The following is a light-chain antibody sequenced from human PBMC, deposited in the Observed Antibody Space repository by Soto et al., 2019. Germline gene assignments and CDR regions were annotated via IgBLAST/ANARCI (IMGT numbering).Light chain of an antibody. CDR1: QRLLHSDGYNY. V-gene: IGKV2-28*01. CDR2: LGS. Sequence: VMTQSPGSLPVSPGEPASSSCRSSQRLLHSDGYNYVDWYLQKPGQSPQLLIYLGSTRDSGVPDRFSGSGSGIDFTLKISRVETEDVGVYYCMQTLYTTTFGPGTKVDIK. J-gene: IGKJ3*01. CDR3: MQTLYTTT.